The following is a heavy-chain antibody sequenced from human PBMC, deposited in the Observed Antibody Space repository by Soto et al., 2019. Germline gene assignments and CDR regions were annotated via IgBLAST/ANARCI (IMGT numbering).Heavy chain of an antibody. CDR1: GYTFTSYG. CDR2: ISAYNGNT. Sequence: ASVKVSCKASGYTFTSYGISWVRQAPGQGLEWMGWISAYNGNTNYAQKLQGRVTMTTDTSTSTAYMELRSLRSDDTAVYYCARDLNNVVAGDFDYWGQGTLVTVSS. V-gene: IGHV1-18*01. D-gene: IGHD6-19*01. J-gene: IGHJ4*02. CDR3: ARDLNNVVAGDFDY.